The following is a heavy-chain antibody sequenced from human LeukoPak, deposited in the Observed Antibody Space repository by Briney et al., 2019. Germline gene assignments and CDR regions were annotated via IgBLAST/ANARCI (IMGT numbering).Heavy chain of an antibody. Sequence: ALRLSCAASGSTFSSYAMYWVRQAPGKGLEWVAVISYDGSNKYYADSVKGRFTISRDNSKNTLYLQMNSLRAEDTTVYYCAREGVGAALDYWGQGTLVTVSS. V-gene: IGHV3-30-3*01. CDR2: ISYDGSNK. CDR1: GSTFSSYA. J-gene: IGHJ4*02. D-gene: IGHD1-26*01. CDR3: AREGVGAALDY.